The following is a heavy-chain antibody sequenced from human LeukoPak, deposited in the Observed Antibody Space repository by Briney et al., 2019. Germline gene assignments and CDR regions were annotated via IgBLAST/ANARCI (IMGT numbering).Heavy chain of an antibody. D-gene: IGHD1-26*01. J-gene: IGHJ4*02. Sequence: PSETPSLTCAVSGGSISSGGYSWSRIRQPPGKGLEWIGYIYHSGSTYYNPSLKSRVTISVDRSKNQFSLKLSSVIAADTAVYYCATLQGIVGASAFDYWGQGTLVTVSS. CDR2: IYHSGST. CDR3: ATLQGIVGASAFDY. CDR1: GGSISSGGYS. V-gene: IGHV4-30-2*01.